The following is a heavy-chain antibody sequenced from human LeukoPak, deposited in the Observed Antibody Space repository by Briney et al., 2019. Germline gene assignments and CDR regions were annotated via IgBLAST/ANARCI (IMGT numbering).Heavy chain of an antibody. CDR3: ARLPFGGTQGY. CDR2: IYQSGST. V-gene: IGHV4-38-2*02. J-gene: IGHJ4*02. CDR1: GYSISSGYY. Sequence: PSETLSLTCTVSGYSISSGYYWGWIRQPPGKGLEWIGSIYHSGTTSWIGSIYQSGSTSYNPSLKSRVTISVDMSKNQFSLKLSSVTAADTAVYYCARLPFGGTQGYWGQGTLVTVSS. D-gene: IGHD3-16*01.